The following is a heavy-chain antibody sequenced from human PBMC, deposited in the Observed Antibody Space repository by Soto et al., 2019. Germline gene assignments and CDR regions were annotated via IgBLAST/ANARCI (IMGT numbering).Heavy chain of an antibody. Sequence: QVQLVQLGAEWRRPGSWLKAPAKESGGTFSGYAIPGFRQALGQGLEWMGGFIPIFGIANYAQKFQGRVAITADESTNTAYMELSSLRSDDTAMYYCAKAAQTRYNWNDLGNWFDPWGQGTLVTVSS. CDR3: AKAAQTRYNWNDLGNWFDP. CDR1: GGTFSGYA. CDR2: FIPIFGIA. D-gene: IGHD1-1*01. J-gene: IGHJ5*02. V-gene: IGHV1-69*01.